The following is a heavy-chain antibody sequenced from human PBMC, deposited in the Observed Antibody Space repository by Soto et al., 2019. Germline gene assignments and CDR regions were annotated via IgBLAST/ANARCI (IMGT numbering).Heavy chain of an antibody. J-gene: IGHJ5*02. CDR1: GYTFTIYD. D-gene: IGHD3-3*01. CDR3: ARGLNFWSGYYRNTNWFDP. Sequence: ASVKVSCKASGYTFTIYDINWVRQATGQGLEWMGWMNPNSGNTGYAQKFQGRVTMTRNTSISTAYMELSSLRSEDTAVYYCARGLNFWSGYYRNTNWFDPWGQGTLVTVSS. CDR2: MNPNSGNT. V-gene: IGHV1-8*01.